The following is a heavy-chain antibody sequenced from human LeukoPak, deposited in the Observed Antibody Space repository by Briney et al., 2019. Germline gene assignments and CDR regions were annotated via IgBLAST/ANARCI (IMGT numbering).Heavy chain of an antibody. CDR2: IYNSGST. CDR3: ARDHGATMIVVVYDYYYGMDV. CDR1: GGSISSYY. D-gene: IGHD3-22*01. J-gene: IGHJ6*02. V-gene: IGHV4-59*01. Sequence: PSETLSLTCTVSGGSISSYYWSWIRQPPGKGLEWIGYIYNSGSTNYNHSLKSRVTISEDMSNNQFSLKLSSVTAADTAVYYCARDHGATMIVVVYDYYYGMDVWGQGTTVTVSS.